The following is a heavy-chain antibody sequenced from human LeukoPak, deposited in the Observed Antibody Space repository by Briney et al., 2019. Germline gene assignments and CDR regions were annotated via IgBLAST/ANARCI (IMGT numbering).Heavy chain of an antibody. D-gene: IGHD2-2*01. CDR3: ARGQVPAGRGYNWFDP. CDR1: GFIFSSLA. Sequence: GSLRLSCAASGFIFSSLAMTWVRQAPGKGLEWIGEINARGDTNYNPSLKSRVTISVDSSKNQFSLTLTSMIAADTAIYYCARGQVPAGRGYNWFDPWGQGTLVTVSS. CDR2: INARGDT. J-gene: IGHJ5*02. V-gene: IGHV4-34*01.